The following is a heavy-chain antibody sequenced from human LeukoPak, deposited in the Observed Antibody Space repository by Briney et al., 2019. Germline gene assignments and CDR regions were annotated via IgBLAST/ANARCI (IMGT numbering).Heavy chain of an antibody. CDR3: ASSDIVVVPAASFDY. CDR2: IYYSGRT. J-gene: IGHJ4*02. D-gene: IGHD2-2*01. V-gene: IGHV4-59*01. Sequence: SETLSLTCTVSGGSISSYYWSWIRQPPGKGLEWIGYIYYSGRTNYNPSLKSRVTISVDTSKNQFSLKLSSVTAADTAVYYCASSDIVVVPAASFDYWGQGTLVTVSS. CDR1: GGSISSYY.